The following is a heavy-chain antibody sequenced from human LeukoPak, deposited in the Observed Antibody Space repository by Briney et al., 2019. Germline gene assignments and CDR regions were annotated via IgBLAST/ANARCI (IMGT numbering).Heavy chain of an antibody. J-gene: IGHJ6*03. CDR3: ARDPKTDFWSGYLDPYYYYYYMDV. Sequence: ASVKVSCKASGYTFTSYGISWVRQAPGQGLEWRGWISAYNGNTNYAQKLQGRVTMTTDTSTSTAYMELRSLRSDDTAVYYCARDPKTDFWSGYLDPYYYYYYMDVWGKGTTVTVSS. V-gene: IGHV1-18*01. CDR1: GYTFTSYG. D-gene: IGHD3-3*01. CDR2: ISAYNGNT.